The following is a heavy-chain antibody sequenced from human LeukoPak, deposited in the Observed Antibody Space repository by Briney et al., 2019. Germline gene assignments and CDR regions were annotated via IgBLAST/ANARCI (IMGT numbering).Heavy chain of an antibody. CDR3: ARAASGSSGYKNSPKGLDFDY. CDR2: IKQDGSEK. V-gene: IGHV3-7*01. Sequence: GGSLRLSCAASGFTFSSYWMSWVRQAPGKGLEWVANIKQDGSEKYYVDSVKGRFTISRDNAKNSLYLQMNSLRAEDTAVYYCARAASGSSGYKNSPKGLDFDYWGQGTLVTVSS. CDR1: GFTFSSYW. D-gene: IGHD3-22*01. J-gene: IGHJ4*02.